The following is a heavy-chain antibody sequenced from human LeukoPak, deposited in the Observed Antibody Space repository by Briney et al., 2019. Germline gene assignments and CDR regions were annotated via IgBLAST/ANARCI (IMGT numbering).Heavy chain of an antibody. V-gene: IGHV3-53*01. CDR3: AREGAGFQH. J-gene: IGHJ1*01. CDR2: ISTGGST. CDR1: GFTASDNY. D-gene: IGHD3-10*01. Sequence: GGSLRLSRAAPGFTASDNYMSWVRQAPGKGLEWVSVISTGGSTYYADSVKGRFTLSRDNSKNTLSLQMNSLRVDDTAVYYCAREGAGFQHWGQGTLVTVSS.